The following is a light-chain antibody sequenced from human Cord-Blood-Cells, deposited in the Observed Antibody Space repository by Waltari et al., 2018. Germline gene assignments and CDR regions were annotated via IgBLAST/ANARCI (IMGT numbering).Light chain of an antibody. J-gene: IGKJ3*01. CDR2: GAS. Sequence: EIVLTQSPGTLSLSPGERATLSCRPSQSVSSSYLAWYQQKPGQAPRLLIYGASSRATGIPDRFSGSGSGTDFTLTISRLEPEDFAVYYCQQYGSSPPAFGPGTKVDIK. CDR3: QQYGSSPPA. CDR1: QSVSSSY. V-gene: IGKV3-20*01.